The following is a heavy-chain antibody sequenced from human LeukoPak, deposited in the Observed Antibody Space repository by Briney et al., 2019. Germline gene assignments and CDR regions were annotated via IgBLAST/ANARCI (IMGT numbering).Heavy chain of an antibody. Sequence: GGSLRLSCAASGFTFSSYWMSWVRQAPGKGLEWAANIKQDGSEKYYVDSVKGRFTISRDNAKNSLYLQMNSLRAEDTAVYYCARVDDSSGYYYFYYYYGMDVWGQGTTVTVSS. J-gene: IGHJ6*02. D-gene: IGHD3-22*01. V-gene: IGHV3-7*01. CDR3: ARVDDSSGYYYFYYYYGMDV. CDR1: GFTFSSYW. CDR2: IKQDGSEK.